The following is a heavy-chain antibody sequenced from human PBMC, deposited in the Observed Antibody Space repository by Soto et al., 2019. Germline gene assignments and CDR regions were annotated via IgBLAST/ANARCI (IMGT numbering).Heavy chain of an antibody. D-gene: IGHD4-17*01. CDR1: GIIFSRYW. V-gene: IGHV3-74*01. Sequence: EVQVVESGGGLVQPGGSLRLSCAASGIIFSRYWTHWVRQAPGKGLVWVSRISPDGSRTSYADSVKGRFTISRDNANNVLSLQVNSLRCHDTAVYHCAVHGDYDAFYILGEGTMVTVSS. J-gene: IGHJ3*02. CDR3: AVHGDYDAFYI. CDR2: ISPDGSRT.